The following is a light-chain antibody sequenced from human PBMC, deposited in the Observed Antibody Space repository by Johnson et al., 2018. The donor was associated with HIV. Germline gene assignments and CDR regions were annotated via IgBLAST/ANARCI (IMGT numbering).Light chain of an antibody. CDR3: GTGDSSLSAGGV. CDR1: SSNIGNNY. J-gene: IGLJ1*01. V-gene: IGLV1-51*01. CDR2: DNN. Sequence: QSVLTQPPSVSAAPGQKVTISCSGSSSNIGNNYVSWYQQLPGTAPKLLIYDNNKRPSGIPDRFSGSKSGTSATLGITGRLTGDEADYYCGTGDSSLSAGGVFGTGTKVTVL.